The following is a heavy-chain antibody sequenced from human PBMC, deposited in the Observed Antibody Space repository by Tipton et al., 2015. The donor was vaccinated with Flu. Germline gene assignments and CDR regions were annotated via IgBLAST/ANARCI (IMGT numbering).Heavy chain of an antibody. Sequence: SLRLSCAASGFTFSSYWMNWVRQAPGKGLQWLANIKQDASEKHYVDSVKGRFSISRDNAKSSLFLQVNSLRSEDTAVYYCARSQVLPLERGLILPYGMDFWGQGTTVTVSS. V-gene: IGHV3-7*01. CDR1: GFTFSSYW. CDR2: IKQDASEK. D-gene: IGHD3-10*01. CDR3: ARSQVLPLERGLILPYGMDF. J-gene: IGHJ6*02.